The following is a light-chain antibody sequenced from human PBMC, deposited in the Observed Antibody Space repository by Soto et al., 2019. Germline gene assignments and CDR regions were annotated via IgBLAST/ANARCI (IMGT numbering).Light chain of an antibody. CDR1: QSVSSY. CDR2: GAS. Sequence: EIVMTQSAATLSVSTGERATLSCRASQSVSSYLAWYQQKPGQAPRLLIYGASTRATGIPARFSGSGSGTEFTLTISSLQSEDFAVYYCQQYNNWPGTFGQGTKVDIK. V-gene: IGKV3-15*01. CDR3: QQYNNWPGT. J-gene: IGKJ1*01.